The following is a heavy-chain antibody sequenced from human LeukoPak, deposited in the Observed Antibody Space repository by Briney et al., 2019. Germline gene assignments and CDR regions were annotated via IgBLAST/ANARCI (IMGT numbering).Heavy chain of an antibody. V-gene: IGHV4-4*07. Sequence: SETLSLTCTVSGGSISSYYWTWIRQPAGKGLEWIGRIFTDGSTNYNPSLMGRVTLSLDTSKNQFSLKLSSVTAADTALYYCARGMAAAGKLDYWGQGNLVTVSS. CDR2: IFTDGST. CDR3: ARGMAAAGKLDY. D-gene: IGHD6-13*01. CDR1: GGSISSYY. J-gene: IGHJ4*02.